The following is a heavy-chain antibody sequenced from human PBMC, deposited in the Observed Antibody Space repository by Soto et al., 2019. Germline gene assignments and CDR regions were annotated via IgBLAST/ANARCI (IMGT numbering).Heavy chain of an antibody. CDR2: IYTSGST. CDR1: VGSISSYY. CDR3: AREREIEAAAGSYYYGMDV. D-gene: IGHD6-13*01. V-gene: IGHV4-4*07. Sequence: SVTLSLTCTVSVGSISSYYWSWIRQPAGKGLEWIGRIYTSGSTNYNPSLKSRVTMSVDTSKNQFSLKLSSVTAADTAVYYCAREREIEAAAGSYYYGMDVWGQGTTVTVSS. J-gene: IGHJ6*02.